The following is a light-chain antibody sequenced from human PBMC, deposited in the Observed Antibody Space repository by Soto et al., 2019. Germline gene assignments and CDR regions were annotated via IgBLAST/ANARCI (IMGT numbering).Light chain of an antibody. CDR3: QKYGDSPYT. CDR2: GAS. CDR1: QSVSSY. Sequence: EMGLTQSPSTLSLSAGERATISCRASQSVSSYLAGYQQKPGQIPSLLIYGASNMASRIPDRFGGSGSGTDFTLTISRLEPEDVAMYSCQKYGDSPYTFGQGTKLEIK. V-gene: IGKV3-20*01. J-gene: IGKJ2*01.